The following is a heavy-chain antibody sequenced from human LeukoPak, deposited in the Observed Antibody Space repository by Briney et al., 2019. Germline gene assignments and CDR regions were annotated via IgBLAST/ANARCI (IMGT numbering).Heavy chain of an antibody. Sequence: GGSLRLSCAASGFTFSTYPMHWVRQAPGKGLEWVSATGSNGVTYYADSVKGRFTISRDNSKNALYLQMNGLRADDTAVYYCGIRDTSDYYVFWGQGTLVTVSS. V-gene: IGHV3-23*01. CDR3: GIRDTSDYYVF. CDR2: TGSNGVT. D-gene: IGHD3-22*01. J-gene: IGHJ4*02. CDR1: GFTFSTYP.